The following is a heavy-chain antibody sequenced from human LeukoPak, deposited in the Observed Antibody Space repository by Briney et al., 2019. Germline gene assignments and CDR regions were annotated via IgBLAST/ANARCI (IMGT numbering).Heavy chain of an antibody. CDR1: GFTLSNHW. D-gene: IGHD1-26*01. J-gene: IGHJ4*02. CDR3: ASLTVGATGHC. CDR2: INPDGSYT. Sequence: PGGFLRLSCAASGFTLSNHWMSWVRQAPGKGLVWVSRINPDGSYTAYADSVKGRFTISRDNAKNALYLQMNTLGAEDTAVYYCASLTVGATGHCWGQGILVTVSS. V-gene: IGHV3-74*01.